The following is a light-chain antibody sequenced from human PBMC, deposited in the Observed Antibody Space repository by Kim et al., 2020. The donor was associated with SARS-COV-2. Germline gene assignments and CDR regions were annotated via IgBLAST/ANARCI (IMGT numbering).Light chain of an antibody. Sequence: DIQMTQSPASLSASVGDRVTITCRASQSINRYVSWYQQKPGKAPNLLIYAASSLQSGVPSRFSGSGSGTDFTLTITSLQPEDFAAYYCQQTYTLPRTFGQGTRLEIK. J-gene: IGKJ5*01. CDR1: QSINRY. CDR3: QQTYTLPRT. V-gene: IGKV1-39*01. CDR2: AAS.